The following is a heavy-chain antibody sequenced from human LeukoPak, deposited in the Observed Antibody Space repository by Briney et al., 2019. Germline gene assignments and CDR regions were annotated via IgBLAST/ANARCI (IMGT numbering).Heavy chain of an antibody. Sequence: TGGSLRLSCAASGFTVSSNYMGWVRQAPGKGLEWVSVIYSGGSTYYADSVKGRFTISRDNSKNTLYLQMNSLRAEDTAVYYCARGYYGSGSYHYWGQGTLVTVSS. CDR2: IYSGGST. D-gene: IGHD3-10*01. J-gene: IGHJ4*02. CDR3: ARGYYGSGSYHY. V-gene: IGHV3-53*01. CDR1: GFTVSSNY.